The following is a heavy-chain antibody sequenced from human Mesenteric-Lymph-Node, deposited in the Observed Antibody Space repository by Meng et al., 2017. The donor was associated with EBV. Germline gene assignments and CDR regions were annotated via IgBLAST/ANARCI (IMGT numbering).Heavy chain of an antibody. J-gene: IGHJ4*02. CDR1: GATFSSYA. CDR3: ARSLDYYDSSGYYGN. Sequence: QVQLVQSGAEVKKPGSSVKVSCQASGATFSSYAISWVRQAPGQGLEWMGTIIPIFGTANYAERFQGRVTISADESTSTAYMELSSLRSEDTAVYYCARSLDYYDSSGYYGNWGQGTLVTVSA. CDR2: IIPIFGTA. D-gene: IGHD3-22*01. V-gene: IGHV1-69*18.